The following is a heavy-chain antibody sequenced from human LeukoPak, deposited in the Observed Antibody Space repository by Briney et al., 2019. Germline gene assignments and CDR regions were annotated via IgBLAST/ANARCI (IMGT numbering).Heavy chain of an antibody. V-gene: IGHV3-30*18. J-gene: IGHJ4*02. D-gene: IGHD7-27*01. CDR2: ISYDGSNK. CDR3: EKDGDEPFDY. CDR1: GFTFTSYG. Sequence: GGSLRLSCAASGFTFTSYGMHWVRQAPGKGLEWVAVISYDGSNKYYADSVKGRFTMSRDNSKNTLYLQMNSLRAEDTAVYYCEKDGDEPFDYWGQGTLVTVSS.